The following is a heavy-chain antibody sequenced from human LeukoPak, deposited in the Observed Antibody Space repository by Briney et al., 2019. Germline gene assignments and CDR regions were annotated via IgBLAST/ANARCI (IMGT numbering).Heavy chain of an antibody. D-gene: IGHD6-6*01. J-gene: IGHJ6*03. CDR1: GGSISSYY. CDR2: IYYSGST. CDR3: ARSRTSSSSFRCYYYYMDV. V-gene: IGHV4-59*01. Sequence: SETLSLTCTVSGGSISSYYWSWIRQPPGKGLEWIGYIYYSGSTNYNPSLKSRVTISVDTSKNQFSLKLSSVTAADTAVYYCARSRTSSSSFRCYYYYMDVWGKGTTVTVSS.